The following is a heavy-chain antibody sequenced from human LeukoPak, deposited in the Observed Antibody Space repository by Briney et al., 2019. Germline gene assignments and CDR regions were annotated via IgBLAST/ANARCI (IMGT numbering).Heavy chain of an antibody. J-gene: IGHJ4*02. Sequence: GGSLRLSCAASGFTISGFFMTWVRQAPGKGLEGVANIKEDGSVKYYVDSVRGRFTISRDNAKNSLYLQMNTLRAEDTAVYYCARPFGNGWFLRDYWGRGTLVTVSS. CDR1: GFTISGFF. D-gene: IGHD6-19*01. V-gene: IGHV3-7*01. CDR3: ARPFGNGWFLRDY. CDR2: IKEDGSVK.